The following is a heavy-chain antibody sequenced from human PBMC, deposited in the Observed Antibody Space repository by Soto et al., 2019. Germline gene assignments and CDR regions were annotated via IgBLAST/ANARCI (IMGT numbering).Heavy chain of an antibody. CDR3: ARGDWYFTMVRGVDPTS. CDR2: ISSSGSTT. J-gene: IGHJ3*01. CDR1: GVSFSTYS. D-gene: IGHD3-10*01. V-gene: IGHV3-11*01. Sequence: GGSLRLSCAASGVSFSTYSMSWVRQAPGKGLEWVSYISSSGSTTYYADSVKGRFTISRDNAKKTLYLQMNSLRAEDTAVYYCARGDWYFTMVRGVDPTSWGQGTMVTVSS.